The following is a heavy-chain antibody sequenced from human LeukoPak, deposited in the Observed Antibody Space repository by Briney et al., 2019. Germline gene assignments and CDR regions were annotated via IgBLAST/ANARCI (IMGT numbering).Heavy chain of an antibody. CDR1: GGTFSSYA. CDR3: ARARDYCTSTRCYSPHHYGIDV. Sequence: SVKVSCKASGGTFSSYAISWVRQAPGQGLEWMGGIIPIFGTANYAQKFQGRVTITADESTSTAYMELSSLRSDDTAVYYCARARDYCTSTRCYSPHHYGIDVWGQGTTVIVSS. D-gene: IGHD2-2*02. V-gene: IGHV1-69*13. J-gene: IGHJ6*02. CDR2: IIPIFGTA.